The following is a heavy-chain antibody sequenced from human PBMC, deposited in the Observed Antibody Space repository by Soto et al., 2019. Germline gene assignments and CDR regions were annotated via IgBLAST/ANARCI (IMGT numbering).Heavy chain of an antibody. CDR2: IIPIFGTA. Sequence: GASVKVSCKASGGTFSSYAISWVRQAPGQGLEWMGGIIPIFGTANYAQKFQGRVTITADESTSTAYMELSSLRSEDPAVYYCARIIVVVPAAIYYYGMDVWGQGTTVTVSS. D-gene: IGHD2-2*01. CDR3: ARIIVVVPAAIYYYGMDV. V-gene: IGHV1-69*13. CDR1: GGTFSSYA. J-gene: IGHJ6*02.